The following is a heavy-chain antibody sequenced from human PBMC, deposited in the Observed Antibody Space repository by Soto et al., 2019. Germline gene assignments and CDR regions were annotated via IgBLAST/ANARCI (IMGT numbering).Heavy chain of an antibody. CDR2: IIPIFGTA. D-gene: IGHD2-15*01. CDR3: ARGVGYCSGGSCYPRMDV. Sequence: SVKVSCKASGGTFSSYAISWVLQAPLQWLEWMGGIIPIFGTANYAQKFQGRVTITADKSTSTAYMELSSLRSEDTAVYYCARGVGYCSGGSCYPRMDVWGQGTTVTVSS. V-gene: IGHV1-69*06. J-gene: IGHJ6*02. CDR1: GGTFSSYA.